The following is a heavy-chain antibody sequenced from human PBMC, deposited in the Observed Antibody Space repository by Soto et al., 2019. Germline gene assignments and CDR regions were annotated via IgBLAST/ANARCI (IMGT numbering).Heavy chain of an antibody. CDR2: IYYSGST. V-gene: IGHV4-61*01. CDR1: GGSVSSGSYY. D-gene: IGHD4-17*01. CDR3: ARDSGDYGDYDY. J-gene: IGHJ4*02. Sequence: SETLSLTCTVSGGSVSSGSYYWSWIRQPPGKGLEWIGYIYYSGSTNYNPSLKSRVTISVDTSKNQFSLKLSSVTAADTAVYYCARDSGDYGDYDYWGQGTLVTVSS.